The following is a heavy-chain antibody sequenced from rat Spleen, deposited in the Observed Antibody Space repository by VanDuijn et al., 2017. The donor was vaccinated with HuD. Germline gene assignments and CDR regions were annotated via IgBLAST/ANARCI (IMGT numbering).Heavy chain of an antibody. Sequence: EVRLVESGGGLVQPGRSLKLSCAASGFTFSHYFMAWVRQTPTQGLEWVAYISSGGGTTYYRDSVKGRFTISRDNAKSTLYLQMDSLRSEDTATYYCTTVSTKVIVAEFWGQGVMVTISS. J-gene: IGHJ2*01. CDR3: TTVSTKVIVAEF. CDR2: ISSGGGTT. CDR1: GFTFSHYF. V-gene: IGHV5-27*01. D-gene: IGHD1-11*01.